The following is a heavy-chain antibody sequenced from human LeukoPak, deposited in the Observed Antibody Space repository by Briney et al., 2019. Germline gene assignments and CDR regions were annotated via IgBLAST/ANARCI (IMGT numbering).Heavy chain of an antibody. CDR1: GFTFSTYA. CDR2: ISYDGSNK. CDR3: ARTTTPHYYGSGSYALGY. D-gene: IGHD3-10*01. Sequence: GRSLRLSCAASGFTFSTYAMHWVRQGPGKGLEWVAVISYDGSNKYYADSVKGRFTISRDNSKNTLYLQMSSLGAEDTAVYYCARTTTPHYYGSGSYALGYWGQGTLVTVPS. J-gene: IGHJ4*02. V-gene: IGHV3-30-3*01.